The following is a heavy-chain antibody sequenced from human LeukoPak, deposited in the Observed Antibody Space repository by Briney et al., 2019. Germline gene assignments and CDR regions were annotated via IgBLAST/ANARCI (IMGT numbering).Heavy chain of an antibody. CDR1: GYTFPTCD. V-gene: IGHV7-4-1*02. D-gene: IGHD3-10*01. J-gene: IGHJ5*02. Sequence: ASVKVSCKASGYTFPTCDINWVRQAPGQGLEWMGWINTNIGNPTYAQGFTGRFVFSLDTSVSTAYLQISSLKAEDTAVYYCARDDGSGSYYPGFDPWGQGTLVTVSS. CDR3: ARDDGSGSYYPGFDP. CDR2: INTNIGNP.